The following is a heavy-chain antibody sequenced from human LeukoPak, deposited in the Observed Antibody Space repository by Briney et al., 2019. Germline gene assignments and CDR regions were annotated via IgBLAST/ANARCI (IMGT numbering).Heavy chain of an antibody. J-gene: IGHJ5*02. CDR2: IYHSGST. CDR1: GGSISSSNW. Sequence: SETLSLTCAVSGGSISSSNWWSWVRQPPGKGLEWIGEIYHSGSTNYIPSLKSRVTISVDKSKNQFSLRLSSVTAADTALYYCARGATDTVLVPGARENWFDPWGQGTLVTVSS. V-gene: IGHV4-4*02. D-gene: IGHD2-2*01. CDR3: ARGATDTVLVPGARENWFDP.